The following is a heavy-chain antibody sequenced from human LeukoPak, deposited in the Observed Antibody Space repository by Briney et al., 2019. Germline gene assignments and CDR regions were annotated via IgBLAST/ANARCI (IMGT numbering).Heavy chain of an antibody. CDR3: AKDQEYYYDSSGFPLD. Sequence: PGGSLRLPCAASGFTFSSYAMRWVRQAPGKGLEWVSAISGSGGSTYYADSVKGRFTISRDNSKNTLYLQMNSLRAEDTAVYYCAKDQEYYYDSSGFPLDWGQGTLVTVSS. V-gene: IGHV3-23*01. D-gene: IGHD3-22*01. CDR1: GFTFSSYA. J-gene: IGHJ4*02. CDR2: ISGSGGST.